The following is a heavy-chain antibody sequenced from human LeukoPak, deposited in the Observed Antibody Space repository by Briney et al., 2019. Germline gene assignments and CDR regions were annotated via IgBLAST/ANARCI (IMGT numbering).Heavy chain of an antibody. CDR1: GFIFSSYV. Sequence: PGRSLRLSCAASGFIFSSYVMHWVRQAPGKGLEWVAVISYDGSNKYYADSVKGRFTISRDNSKNTLYLQMNSLRAEDTAVYYCAKDRRLIGVVPAAIRYYYYYGMDVWGQGTTVTVSS. D-gene: IGHD2-2*01. CDR3: AKDRRLIGVVPAAIRYYYYYGMDV. V-gene: IGHV3-30*18. J-gene: IGHJ6*02. CDR2: ISYDGSNK.